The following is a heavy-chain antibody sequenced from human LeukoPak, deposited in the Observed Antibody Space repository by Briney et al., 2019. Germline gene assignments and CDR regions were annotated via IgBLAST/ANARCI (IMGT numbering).Heavy chain of an antibody. J-gene: IGHJ3*02. D-gene: IGHD6-19*01. Sequence: ETLSLTCTVSGGSISSYYWSWIRQPPGKGLEWIGYIYYSGSTNYNPSLKSRVTISVDTSKNQFSLKLSSVTAVDTAVYYCARELGWYSSGWYLAFDIWGQGTMVTVSS. V-gene: IGHV4-59*01. CDR3: ARELGWYSSGWYLAFDI. CDR2: IYYSGST. CDR1: GGSISSYY.